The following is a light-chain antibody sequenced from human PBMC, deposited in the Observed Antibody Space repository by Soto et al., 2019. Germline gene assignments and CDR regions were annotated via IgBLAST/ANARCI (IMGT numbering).Light chain of an antibody. CDR2: GAS. J-gene: IGKJ1*01. V-gene: IGKV3-15*01. CDR3: QQYNDWPPP. CDR1: QSVRSN. Sequence: EIVMTQSPATLSASPGERATLSCRASQSVRSNLAWYQQKPGQAPRLLIYGASTRATGIPARFSGSGSGTEFTLSIGSLQSEDFAVYYCQQYNDWPPPFGQGTKVEIK.